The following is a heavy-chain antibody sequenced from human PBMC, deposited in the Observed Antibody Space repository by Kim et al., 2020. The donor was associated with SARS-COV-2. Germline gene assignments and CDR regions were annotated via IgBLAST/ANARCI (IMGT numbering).Heavy chain of an antibody. V-gene: IGHV3-15*01. D-gene: IGHD3-16*02. J-gene: IGHJ4*02. CDR3: TTGYRLDYDYVWGRYRGGDYFDY. CDR2: IKSKTDGGTT. Sequence: GGSLRLSCAASGFTFSNAWMSWVRQAPGKGLEWVGRIKSKTDGGTTDYAAPVKGRFTISRDDSKNTLYLQMNSLKTEDTAVYYCTTGYRLDYDYVWGRYRGGDYFDYWGQGTLVTVSS. CDR1: GFTFSNAW.